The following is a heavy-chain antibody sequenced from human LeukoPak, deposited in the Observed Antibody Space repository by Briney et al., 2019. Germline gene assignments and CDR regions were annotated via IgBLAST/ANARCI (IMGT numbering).Heavy chain of an antibody. CDR1: GFTFDDYA. CDR2: ISWNSGSI. V-gene: IGHV3-9*01. CDR3: AKSPGSNSYWYFDL. J-gene: IGHJ2*01. D-gene: IGHD2/OR15-2a*01. Sequence: GGSLRLSCAASGFTFDDYAMHWVRQAPGKGLEWVSGISWNSGSIGYADSVKGRFTISRDNAKNSLYLQMNSLRAEDTALYYCAKSPGSNSYWYFDLWAVAPCSLSPQ.